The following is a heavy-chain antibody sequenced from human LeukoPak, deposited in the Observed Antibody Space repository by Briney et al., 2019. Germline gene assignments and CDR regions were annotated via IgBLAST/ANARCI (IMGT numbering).Heavy chain of an antibody. CDR3: ARERGSFVDY. CDR2: ISSSNSTI. CDR1: GFTFRTYS. V-gene: IGHV3-48*04. Sequence: GGSLRLSCAASGFTFRTYSMNWVRQAPGKGLEWVSFISSSNSTIYYANSVKGRFTISRDNAKNSLYLQMNSLRAEDTAVYYCARERGSFVDYWGQGTLVTVSS. D-gene: IGHD1-26*01. J-gene: IGHJ4*02.